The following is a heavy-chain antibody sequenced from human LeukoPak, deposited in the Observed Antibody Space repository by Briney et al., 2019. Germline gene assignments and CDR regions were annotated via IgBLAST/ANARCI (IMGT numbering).Heavy chain of an antibody. CDR2: ISYDGSNK. CDR1: GFTFSYYG. D-gene: IGHD3-3*01. CDR3: AKPDFWSGYYDY. Sequence: GGSLRLSCAASGFTFSYYGMHWVRQAPGKGLEWVAVISYDGSNKYYADSVKGRFTISRDNSKNTLYLQMNSLRAEDTAVYYCAKPDFWSGYYDYWGQGTLVTVSS. J-gene: IGHJ4*02. V-gene: IGHV3-30*18.